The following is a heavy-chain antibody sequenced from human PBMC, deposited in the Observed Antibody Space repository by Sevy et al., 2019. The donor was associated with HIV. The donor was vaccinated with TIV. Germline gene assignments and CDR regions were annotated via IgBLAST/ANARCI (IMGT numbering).Heavy chain of an antibody. Sequence: GGSLRLSCAASGFTFSDYYMSWIRQAPGKGLEWVSYISSSGSTIYYADSVKGRFTISRDNAKNSLYLQMNSLRAEDTAVYYCARDAGYCSSTSSYQTPDYRGQGTLVTVSS. CDR3: ARDAGYCSSTSSYQTPDY. V-gene: IGHV3-11*01. J-gene: IGHJ4*02. CDR1: GFTFSDYY. CDR2: ISSSGSTI. D-gene: IGHD2-2*01.